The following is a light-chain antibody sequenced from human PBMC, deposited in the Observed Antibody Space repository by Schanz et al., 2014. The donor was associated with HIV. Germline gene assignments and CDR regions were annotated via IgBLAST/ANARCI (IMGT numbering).Light chain of an antibody. CDR1: SSDVGGYNY. V-gene: IGLV2-14*03. CDR2: DVS. CDR3: SSCTNNNTWV. Sequence: QSALTQPASVSGSPGQSITISCTGTSSDVGGYNYVSWYQQHPGKAPKLMIYDVSNRPSGVSNRFSGSKSGNTASLTISGLQAEDEGDYYCSSCTNNNTWVFGGGTKLTVL. J-gene: IGLJ3*02.